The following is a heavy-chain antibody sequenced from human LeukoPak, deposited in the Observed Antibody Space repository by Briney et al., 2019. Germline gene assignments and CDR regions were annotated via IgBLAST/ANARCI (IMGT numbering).Heavy chain of an antibody. CDR3: ASSGRMTTVTTAFHY. D-gene: IGHD4-17*01. V-gene: IGHV4-34*01. J-gene: IGHJ4*02. CDR2: INHSGGS. CDR1: GGSFRGHY. Sequence: SETLSLTCLLDGGSFRGHYWSWIRQPPGKGLEWIGEINHSGGSNYNPSLKSRVTISVDTSKNQFSLKLSSVTAADTAVYYCASSGRMTTVTTAFHYWGQGTLVTVSS.